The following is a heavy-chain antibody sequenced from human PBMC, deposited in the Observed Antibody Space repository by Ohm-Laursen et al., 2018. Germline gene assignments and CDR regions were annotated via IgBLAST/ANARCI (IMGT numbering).Heavy chain of an antibody. Sequence: SLRLSCSASGFTFSSYAMSWVRQAPGKGLEWVSAISGSGGSTYYADSVKGRFTISRDNSKNTLYLQMNSLRAEDTAVYYCAKDNSYDFNAFDIWGQGTMVTVSS. V-gene: IGHV3-23*01. J-gene: IGHJ3*02. CDR1: GFTFSSYA. CDR2: ISGSGGST. CDR3: AKDNSYDFNAFDI. D-gene: IGHD3/OR15-3a*01.